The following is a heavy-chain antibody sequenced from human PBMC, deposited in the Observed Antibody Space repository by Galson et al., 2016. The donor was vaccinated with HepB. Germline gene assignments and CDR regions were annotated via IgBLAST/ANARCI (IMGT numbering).Heavy chain of an antibody. CDR1: GYIFTDKY. D-gene: IGHD5-12*01. CDR3: ARVKWLERAYDV. V-gene: IGHV1-2*02. CDR2: INPKTGGA. Sequence: SVKVSCKASGYIFTDKYLHWVRQAPGQGLEWMGWINPKTGGANSAQEFQGRVTMTRDTSISTAYMEVSRLTSDDTAVYFCARVKWLERAYDVWGQGTMVTVSS. J-gene: IGHJ3*01.